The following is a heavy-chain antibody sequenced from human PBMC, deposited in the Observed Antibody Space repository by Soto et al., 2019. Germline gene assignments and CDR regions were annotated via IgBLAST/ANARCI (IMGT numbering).Heavy chain of an antibody. J-gene: IGHJ6*02. CDR1: GGTFSSYA. CDR2: IIPIFGTA. V-gene: IGHV1-69*13. CDR3: ARDLKRYYDSSGYGYYYYGMDV. Sequence: ASVKVSCKASGGTFSSYAISWVRQAPGQGLEWMGGIIPIFGTANYAQKLQGRVTITADESTTTAYMELSSLRSEDTAVYYCARDLKRYYDSSGYGYYYYGMDVWGQGTTVTVSS. D-gene: IGHD3-22*01.